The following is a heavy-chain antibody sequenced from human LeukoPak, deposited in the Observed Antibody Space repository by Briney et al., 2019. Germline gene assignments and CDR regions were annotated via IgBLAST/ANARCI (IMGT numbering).Heavy chain of an antibody. J-gene: IGHJ3*01. D-gene: IGHD3-10*01. Sequence: GESLKISCKGSGYSFTSYWIGWVRQMPGKGLEWMGIIYPGDSDTKYSPSFQGQVTISADKSISTAYLQWSSLKASDTAMYYCARLPNYYGSGSWYGDVWGQGTMVTVSS. V-gene: IGHV5-51*01. CDR1: GYSFTSYW. CDR2: IYPGDSDT. CDR3: ARLPNYYGSGSWYGDV.